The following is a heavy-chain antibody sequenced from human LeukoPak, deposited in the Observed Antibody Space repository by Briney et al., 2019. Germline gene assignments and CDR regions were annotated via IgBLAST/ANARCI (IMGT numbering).Heavy chain of an antibody. CDR1: GFTFSSYS. CDR3: ARDLAHDFWSGYYPQYYFDY. D-gene: IGHD3-3*01. Sequence: GGSLRLSCAASGFTFSSYSMTWVRQAPGKGLEWVSYISSSSSTIYYADSVKGRFTISRDNAKNSLYLQMNSLRAEDTAVYYCARDLAHDFWSGYYPQYYFDYWGQGTLVTVSS. J-gene: IGHJ4*02. V-gene: IGHV3-48*01. CDR2: ISSSSSTI.